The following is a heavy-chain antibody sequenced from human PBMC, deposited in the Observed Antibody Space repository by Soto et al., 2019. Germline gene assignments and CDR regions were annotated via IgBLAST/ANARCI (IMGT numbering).Heavy chain of an antibody. D-gene: IGHD3-10*01. J-gene: IGHJ6*02. CDR3: AKNVASMVRGVIGDYYYYYGMDA. CDR2: ISYDGSNK. V-gene: IGHV3-30*18. CDR1: GFTFSSYG. Sequence: GGSLRLSCAASGFTFSSYGMHWVRQAPGKGLEWVAVISYDGSNKYYADSVKGRFTISRDNSKNTLYLQMNSLRAEDTAVYYCAKNVASMVRGVIGDYYYYYGMDAWGQGTTVTVSS.